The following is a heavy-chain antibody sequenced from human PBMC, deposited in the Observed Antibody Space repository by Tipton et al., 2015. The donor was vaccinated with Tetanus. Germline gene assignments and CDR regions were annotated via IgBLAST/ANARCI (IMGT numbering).Heavy chain of an antibody. D-gene: IGHD1-26*01. V-gene: IGHV4-31*03. J-gene: IGHJ4*02. Sequence: TLSLTCTVSGGSISSGGYYWSWIRQHPGKGLEWIGDIYYSGSTYYNPSLKSRVPISVDTSKNQFSLKLNSVTAADTAVYYCARDQARGGRGWNYFDYWGQGTLVTVSS. CDR2: IYYSGST. CDR1: GGSISSGGYY. CDR3: ARDQARGGRGWNYFDY.